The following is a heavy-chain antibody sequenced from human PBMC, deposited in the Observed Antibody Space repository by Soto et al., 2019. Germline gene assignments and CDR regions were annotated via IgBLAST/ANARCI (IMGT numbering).Heavy chain of an antibody. CDR2: IYNNGKT. V-gene: IGHV4-61*01. Sequence: ASETLSLTCTVSGGSVSSPKYFWSWIRQPPGKGLEWVAYIYNNGKTNYNPSLKSRATISVDTAKNQCSLKLTSVTGADSAVYFCARTVMPVGNLPAFDHWGQGVLVTVSS. D-gene: IGHD7-27*01. J-gene: IGHJ4*02. CDR1: GGSVSSPKYF. CDR3: ARTVMPVGNLPAFDH.